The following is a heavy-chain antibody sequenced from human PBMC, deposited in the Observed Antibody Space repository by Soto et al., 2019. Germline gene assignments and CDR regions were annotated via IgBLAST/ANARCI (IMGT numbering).Heavy chain of an antibody. CDR2: IYPGDSDT. Sequence: PGESLKIYCKGSGYSFTSYWIGWVRQMPGKGLEWMGIIYPGDSDTRYSPSFQGQVTISADKSISTAYLQWSSLKASDTAMYYCARQKAVAGSICDYWGQGTLVTDSS. CDR1: GYSFTSYW. J-gene: IGHJ4*02. CDR3: ARQKAVAGSICDY. D-gene: IGHD6-19*01. V-gene: IGHV5-51*01.